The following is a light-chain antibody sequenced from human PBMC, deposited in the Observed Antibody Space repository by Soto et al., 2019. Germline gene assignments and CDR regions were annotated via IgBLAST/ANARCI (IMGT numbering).Light chain of an antibody. CDR2: EVS. CDR3: CSYAGSNTFV. CDR1: SSDVGGYAY. V-gene: IGLV2-8*01. Sequence: QSVLTQPPSASGSPGQSVTIACTGTSSDVGGYAYVSWYQQHPGKAPKVIIYEVSKRPSGVPDRFSASKSGNTASLTVSGLQAEDEADYYCCSYAGSNTFVFGTGTKATVL. J-gene: IGLJ1*01.